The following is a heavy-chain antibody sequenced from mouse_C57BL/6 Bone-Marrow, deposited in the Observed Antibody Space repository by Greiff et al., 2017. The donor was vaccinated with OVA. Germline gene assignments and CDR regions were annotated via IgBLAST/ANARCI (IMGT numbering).Heavy chain of an antibody. Sequence: QVQLKESGPELVPPGASVKISCKASGYAFRSSWMPWVQQRPGQGLAWIGRLYPGDGDTNYNGKFKGKATLTADKSSSTAYMQLSSLTSEDSAVYFCARKNYGSSYSDYWGQGTTLTVSS. CDR1: GYAFRSSW. J-gene: IGHJ2*01. V-gene: IGHV1-82*01. D-gene: IGHD1-1*01. CDR2: LYPGDGDT. CDR3: ARKNYGSSYSDY.